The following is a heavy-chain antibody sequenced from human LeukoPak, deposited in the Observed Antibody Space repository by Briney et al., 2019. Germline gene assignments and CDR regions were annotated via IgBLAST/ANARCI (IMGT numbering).Heavy chain of an antibody. CDR3: ARVRRYCSSTSCPRGYYYYMDV. D-gene: IGHD2-2*01. CDR1: GYTFTGYY. J-gene: IGHJ6*03. Sequence: ASVKVSCKASGYTFTGYYMHWVRQAPGQGLEWMGWINPNSGGTNYAQKFQGRVTMTWDTSISTAYMELSRLRSDDTAVYYCARVRRYCSSTSCPRGYYYYMDVWGKGTTVTVSS. V-gene: IGHV1-2*02. CDR2: INPNSGGT.